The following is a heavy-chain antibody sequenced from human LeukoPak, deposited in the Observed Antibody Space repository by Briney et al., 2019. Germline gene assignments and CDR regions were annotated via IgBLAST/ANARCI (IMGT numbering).Heavy chain of an antibody. CDR2: IKQDGSET. J-gene: IGHJ4*02. D-gene: IGHD5-24*01. CDR1: GFTLSDYA. V-gene: IGHV3-7*01. CDR3: ARETPRRGETRDGYR. Sequence: GGSLRLSCAASGFTLSDYAMHWVRQAPGKGLECLANIKQDGSETYYADSVKGRFTISRDNAKNSLYLQMNSLRAEDTAVYYCARETPRRGETRDGYRWGQGTLVTVSS.